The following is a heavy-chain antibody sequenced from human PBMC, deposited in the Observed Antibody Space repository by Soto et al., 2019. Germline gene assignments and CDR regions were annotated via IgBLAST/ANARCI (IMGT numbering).Heavy chain of an antibody. CDR1: GGSFRDYY. Sequence: QVHLQQWGAGLLKSSETLSLTCAVYGGSFRDYYWSWVRQPPGKGLEWIGQINHSGSTNYNPSLNSRVTISVDTSTNQFPRTLSSVTAAETAVYYWARSSRLDSWGQGTLVTVSS. CDR2: INHSGST. V-gene: IGHV4-34*01. D-gene: IGHD6-6*01. CDR3: ARSSRLDS. J-gene: IGHJ5*01.